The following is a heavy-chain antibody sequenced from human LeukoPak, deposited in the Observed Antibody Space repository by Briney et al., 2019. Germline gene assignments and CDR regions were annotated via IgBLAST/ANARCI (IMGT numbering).Heavy chain of an antibody. V-gene: IGHV3-21*01. D-gene: IGHD6-6*01. J-gene: IGHJ5*02. CDR2: ISSSISYI. Sequence: VGSLRLSCAASGFTFSSDIMNWVRQAPGKGREWVSSISSSISYIYYADSVKGRFTISRDNAKNSLYLQMNSLRAEDTAVYYCARDPYSHYSSSYYPGGGWFDPWGQGTLVTVSS. CDR1: GFTFSSDI. CDR3: ARDPYSHYSSSYYPGGGWFDP.